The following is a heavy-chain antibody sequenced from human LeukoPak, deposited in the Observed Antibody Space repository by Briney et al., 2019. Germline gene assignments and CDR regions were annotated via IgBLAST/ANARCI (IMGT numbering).Heavy chain of an antibody. V-gene: IGHV1-69*13. CDR3: ARCGVYCTNGVCFPDLHGMDV. Sequence: ASVKVSCKASGGTFSSYAISWVRQAPGQGLEWMGGITPIFGTANYAQKFQGRVTITADESTSTAYMELSSLRSEDTAVYYCARCGVYCTNGVCFPDLHGMDVWGQGTTVTVSS. CDR2: ITPIFGTA. D-gene: IGHD2-8*01. CDR1: GGTFSSYA. J-gene: IGHJ6*02.